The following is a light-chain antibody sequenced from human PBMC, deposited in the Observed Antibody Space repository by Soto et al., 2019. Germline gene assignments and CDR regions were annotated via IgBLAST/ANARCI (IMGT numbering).Light chain of an antibody. V-gene: IGLV1-40*01. CDR1: SSNIGSGYD. CDR3: QSYDSSLSGYV. Sequence: QSVLTQPPSVSGAPGQRVTISCTGSSSNIGSGYDVHWYQQLPGTAPKLLIYANSNRPSGVPDRFSGSKSGTSASLAITGLQAEDEADYYCQSYDSSLSGYVFGTGTKVPGL. CDR2: ANS. J-gene: IGLJ1*01.